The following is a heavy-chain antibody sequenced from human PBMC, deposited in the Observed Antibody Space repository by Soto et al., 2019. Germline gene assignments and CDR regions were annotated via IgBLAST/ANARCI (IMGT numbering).Heavy chain of an antibody. CDR1: GYTFTSHW. D-gene: IGHD6-13*01. J-gene: IGHJ5*02. CDR3: ARDHSISSSGAWWLDP. V-gene: IGHV1-46*01. CDR2: INPSGGST. Sequence: GASVKVSCKASGYTFTSHWIHWVRRAPGQGLEWMGTINPSGGSTNYAQKFQGRVTLTRDTSTSTVYMELTSLTSEDTAVYYCARDHSISSSGAWWLDPWGQGTLVTVSS.